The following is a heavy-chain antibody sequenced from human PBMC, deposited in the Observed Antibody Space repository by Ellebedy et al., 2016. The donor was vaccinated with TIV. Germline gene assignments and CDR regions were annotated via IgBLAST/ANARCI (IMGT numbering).Heavy chain of an antibody. CDR2: VYWNDDK. V-gene: IGHV2-5*01. Sequence: LRLSXTVSVGSISSSSHYWGWIRQPPGKALECLALVYWNDDKQYSPSLQPRLPITKDTPKNQVVLTMTDVDPVDTATYYCAHSAGWLPDYWGPGTLITVS. D-gene: IGHD5-12*01. J-gene: IGHJ4*02. CDR3: AHSAGWLPDY. CDR1: VGSISSSSHY.